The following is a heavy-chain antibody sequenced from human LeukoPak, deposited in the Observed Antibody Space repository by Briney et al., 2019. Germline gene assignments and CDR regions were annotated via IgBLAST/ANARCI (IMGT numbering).Heavy chain of an antibody. CDR2: IWYDGSTT. Sequence: GGSLRLSCAASGFTFRNHGMYWVRQAPGKGLEWVAVIWYDGSTTYYGGAVKGRFTISRDNSKDTLYLQMNSLRVEDTAVYYCARWGDGSKLDYWGQGTLVTVSS. D-gene: IGHD2-21*02. CDR1: GFTFRNHG. J-gene: IGHJ4*02. CDR3: ARWGDGSKLDY. V-gene: IGHV3-33*01.